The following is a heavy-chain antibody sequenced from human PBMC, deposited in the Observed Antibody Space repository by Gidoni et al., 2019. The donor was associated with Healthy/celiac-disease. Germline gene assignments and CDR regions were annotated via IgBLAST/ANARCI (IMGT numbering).Heavy chain of an antibody. Sequence: QVQLQESGPGLVKPSQTLSLTCTVSGVSISSGDYYWSWIRQPPGKGLEWIGYIYYSGSTYYNPSLKSRVTISVDTSKNQFSLKLSSVTAADTAVYYCARDNSNYYYYYGMDVWGQGTTVTVSS. CDR1: GVSISSGDYY. CDR3: ARDNSNYYYYYGMDV. V-gene: IGHV4-30-4*01. J-gene: IGHJ6*02. CDR2: IYYSGST. D-gene: IGHD4-4*01.